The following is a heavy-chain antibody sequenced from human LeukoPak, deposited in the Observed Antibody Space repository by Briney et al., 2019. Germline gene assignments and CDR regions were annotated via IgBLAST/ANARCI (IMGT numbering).Heavy chain of an antibody. CDR1: GFSFSSYG. Sequence: GGSLRLSCEPSGFSFSSYGMSWGRQAPGEGLQWVSGFSASDGSRYYADSVKGRFTISRDNSKNTLYLQMNSLRAEDTAVYYCAKNIGGFDYRGQGTLVTVSS. J-gene: IGHJ4*02. V-gene: IGHV3-23*01. CDR3: AKNIGGFDY. CDR2: FSASDGSR. D-gene: IGHD4-23*01.